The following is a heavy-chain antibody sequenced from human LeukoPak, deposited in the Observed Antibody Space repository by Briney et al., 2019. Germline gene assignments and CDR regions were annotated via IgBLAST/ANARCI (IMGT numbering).Heavy chain of an antibody. CDR2: ISPSGGTT. CDR3: ARDSGDWTVDY. V-gene: IGHV1-46*01. CDR1: GYTFTSYY. D-gene: IGHD2-21*02. Sequence: ASVKVSCKASGYTFTSYYVHWVRQAPGQGLEWMGIISPSGGTTNYAQKFQGRGTMTRDTSTSTDYLELTSLRSEDTAVYYCARDSGDWTVDYWGQGTLVTVSS. J-gene: IGHJ4*02.